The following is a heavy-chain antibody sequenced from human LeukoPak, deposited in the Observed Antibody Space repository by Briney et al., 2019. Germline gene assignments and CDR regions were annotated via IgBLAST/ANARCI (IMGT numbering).Heavy chain of an antibody. Sequence: SETLSLTCAVHGGSFSGYYWSWIRQPPGKGLEWIGEINHSGSTNYNPSLKSRVTISVDTSKNQFSLKLSSVTAADTAVYYCARDVGVYYYYYMDVWGKGTTVTVSS. CDR2: INHSGST. D-gene: IGHD1-26*01. CDR1: GGSFSGYY. CDR3: ARDVGVYYYYYMDV. V-gene: IGHV4-34*01. J-gene: IGHJ6*03.